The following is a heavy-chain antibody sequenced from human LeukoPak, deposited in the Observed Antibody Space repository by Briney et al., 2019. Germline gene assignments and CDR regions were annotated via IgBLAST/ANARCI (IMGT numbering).Heavy chain of an antibody. D-gene: IGHD4-17*01. Sequence: SETLSLTCTVSGGSINNYYWNWIRQPPGEGLEWIGYIYYRGSTNYNPSLKSRVTFSVDTSKNQFSLKLNSVTAADTAVYYCARGGDYGDLRYFDYWGQGTLVTVSS. CDR2: IYYRGST. V-gene: IGHV4-59*01. CDR1: GGSINNYY. CDR3: ARGGDYGDLRYFDY. J-gene: IGHJ4*02.